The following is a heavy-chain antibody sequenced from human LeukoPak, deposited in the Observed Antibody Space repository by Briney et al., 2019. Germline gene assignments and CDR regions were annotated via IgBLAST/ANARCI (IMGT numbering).Heavy chain of an antibody. D-gene: IGHD2-15*01. CDR3: ARTFGGSQFDY. Sequence: GGSLRLSCAASGFTFSSYGMHWVRQAPGKGLEWVAVIWYDGSNKYYADSVKGRFTISRDNSKNTLYLQMNSLRGEDTAVYYCARTFGGSQFDYWGQGTLVTVSS. CDR2: IWYDGSNK. V-gene: IGHV3-33*01. CDR1: GFTFSSYG. J-gene: IGHJ4*02.